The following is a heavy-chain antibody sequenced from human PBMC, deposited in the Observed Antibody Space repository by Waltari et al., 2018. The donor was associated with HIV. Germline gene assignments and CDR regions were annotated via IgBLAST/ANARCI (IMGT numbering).Heavy chain of an antibody. D-gene: IGHD7-27*01. Sequence: QLQLQDSGPGLVKPSDTLSLTCTVSGGSISSSSYYWGWIRPPPGKGLEWIGSIYYSGSTYYNPSLKRRVTISVDTSKNQFSLKLSSVTAADTAVYYCASRTGDRDYWGQGTLVTVSS. CDR1: GGSISSSSYY. V-gene: IGHV4-39*01. CDR2: IYYSGST. J-gene: IGHJ4*02. CDR3: ASRTGDRDY.